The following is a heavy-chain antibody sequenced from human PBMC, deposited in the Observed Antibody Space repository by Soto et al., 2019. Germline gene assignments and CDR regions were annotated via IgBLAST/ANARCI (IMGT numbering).Heavy chain of an antibody. D-gene: IGHD2-21*02. Sequence: GGSLRLSCAASGFTFSNAWMSWVRQAPGKGLEWVGRIKSKTDGGTTDYAAPVKGRFTISRDDSKNTLYLQMNSLKTEDTAVYYCTTVLCGGDCYDYYYGMDVWGQGTTVTVSS. CDR3: TTVLCGGDCYDYYYGMDV. J-gene: IGHJ6*02. CDR2: IKSKTDGGTT. CDR1: GFTFSNAW. V-gene: IGHV3-15*01.